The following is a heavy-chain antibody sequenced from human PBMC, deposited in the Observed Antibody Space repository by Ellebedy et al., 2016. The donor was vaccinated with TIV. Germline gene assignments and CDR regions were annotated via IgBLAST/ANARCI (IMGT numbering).Heavy chain of an antibody. CDR3: ARDRRVRGVSSGVYYSYGLDI. J-gene: IGHJ6*02. D-gene: IGHD3-10*02. CDR1: GFDFSNFD. V-gene: IGHV3-23*01. Sequence: GGSLRLSXVASGFDFSNFDMSWVRQAPGKGLEWVSVILGRDGGTHTADSVKGRFTIFKDKSKRTLYLQMNSLRVEDTAVYYCARDRRVRGVSSGVYYSYGLDIWGQGTTVTVSS. CDR2: ILGRDGGT.